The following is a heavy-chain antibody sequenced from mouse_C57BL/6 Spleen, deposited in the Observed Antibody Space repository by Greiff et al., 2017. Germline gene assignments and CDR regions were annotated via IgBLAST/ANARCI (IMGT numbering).Heavy chain of an antibody. Sequence: QVQLQQPGAELVRPGTSVKLSCKASGYTFTSYWMHWVKQRPGQGLEWIGVIDPSDSYTNYNQKFKGKATLTVDTSSSTAYMQLSSLTSEDSAVYYCARSDYDVGNYFDYWGQGTTLTVSS. J-gene: IGHJ2*01. V-gene: IGHV1-59*01. CDR3: ARSDYDVGNYFDY. CDR1: GYTFTSYW. CDR2: IDPSDSYT. D-gene: IGHD2-4*01.